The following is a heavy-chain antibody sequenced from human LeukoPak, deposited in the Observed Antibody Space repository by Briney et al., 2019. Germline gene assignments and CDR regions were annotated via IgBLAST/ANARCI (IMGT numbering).Heavy chain of an antibody. J-gene: IGHJ5*02. Sequence: GSLRLSCAASGFAFSNYEMNWVRQAPGKGLEWVSYISPSGGTITYADSVKGRFTISRDNAKNSLYLQMNSLGAEDTAVYYCVRVRYCSSTNCHGGWFDPWGQGTLVTVSS. CDR3: VRVRYCSSTNCHGGWFDP. V-gene: IGHV3-48*03. CDR2: ISPSGGTI. D-gene: IGHD2-2*01. CDR1: GFAFSNYE.